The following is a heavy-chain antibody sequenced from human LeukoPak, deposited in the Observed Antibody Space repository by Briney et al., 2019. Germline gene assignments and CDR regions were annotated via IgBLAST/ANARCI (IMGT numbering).Heavy chain of an antibody. CDR2: MYHSGSS. CDR3: ARRMGTEDSSGYYYYYYYMDV. CDR1: DYSINSGYY. Sequence: PSETLSLTCTVSDYSINSGYYWGWIRQSPGKGLEWIGSMYHSGSSNYNPSLQSRVIISVDTSKNQFSLKMSSVTAADTAIYYCARRMGTEDSSGYYYYYYYMDVWGKGTTVTISS. J-gene: IGHJ6*03. D-gene: IGHD3-22*01. V-gene: IGHV4-38-2*02.